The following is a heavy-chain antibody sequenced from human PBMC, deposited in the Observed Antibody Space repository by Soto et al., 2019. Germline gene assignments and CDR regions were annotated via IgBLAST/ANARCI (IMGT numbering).Heavy chain of an antibody. Sequence: QVQLVESGGGVVQPGRSLRLSCAASGFTFSSYGMHWVRQAPGKGLEWVAVISYDGSNKYYADSVKGRFTISRDNSKNTLYLQMTSLRAEDTAVYYCAKADPGSVHAFDIWGQGTMVTVSS. CDR2: ISYDGSNK. V-gene: IGHV3-30*18. CDR1: GFTFSSYG. CDR3: AKADPGSVHAFDI. D-gene: IGHD1-1*01. J-gene: IGHJ3*02.